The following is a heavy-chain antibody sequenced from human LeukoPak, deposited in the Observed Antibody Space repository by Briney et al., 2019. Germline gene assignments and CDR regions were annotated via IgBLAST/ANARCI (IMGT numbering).Heavy chain of an antibody. CDR3: ARDLGTNYFDY. J-gene: IGHJ4*02. V-gene: IGHV3-30-3*01. Sequence: GRSLRLSCAASGFTFSSYAMHWVRQAPGKGLEWVAVISYDGSNKYYADSVKGRFTISRDNSKNTLYLQMNSLRAEDTAVYHCARDLGTNYFDYWGQGTLVTVSS. CDR1: GFTFSSYA. CDR2: ISYDGSNK. D-gene: IGHD5-12*01.